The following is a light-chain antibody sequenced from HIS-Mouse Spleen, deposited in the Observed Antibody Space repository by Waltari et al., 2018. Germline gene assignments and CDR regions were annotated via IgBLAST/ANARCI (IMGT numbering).Light chain of an antibody. Sequence: DIQMTQSLSSLSASVGDRVTITCQASQDISNYLNWYQQKPGKAPKLLIYDASNLETGVPSRFSGSGSGTDFTFTISSLQPEDIETYYCQQYDNLQFTFGPGTKVDIK. CDR3: QQYDNLQFT. J-gene: IGKJ3*01. CDR2: DAS. CDR1: QDISNY. V-gene: IGKV1-33*01.